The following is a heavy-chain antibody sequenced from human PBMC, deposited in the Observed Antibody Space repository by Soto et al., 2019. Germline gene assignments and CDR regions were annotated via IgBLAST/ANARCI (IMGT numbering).Heavy chain of an antibody. Sequence: PSETLSLTCSVSGFAISRGYYWSWVRQPPGKELEWIGSIYPSVSSYHNPSLATRLGLSIDASKNQFTLNLTSVTAADTALYFCAREKVGTTFFDTWGQGIQVTVSS. J-gene: IGHJ4*02. CDR3: AREKVGTTFFDT. CDR1: GFAISRGYY. V-gene: IGHV4-38-2*02. CDR2: IYPSVSS. D-gene: IGHD2-21*02.